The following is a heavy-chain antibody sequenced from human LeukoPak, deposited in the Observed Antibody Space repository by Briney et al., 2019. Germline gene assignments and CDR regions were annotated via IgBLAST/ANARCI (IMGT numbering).Heavy chain of an antibody. CDR3: AKDLARGYSGYDRGAFDY. D-gene: IGHD5-12*01. Sequence: PGRSLRLSCAASGFTFSSYAMSWVRQAPGKGLEWVSAISGSGGSTYYADSVKGRFTISRDNSKNTLYLQMNSLRAEDTAVYYCAKDLARGYSGYDRGAFDYWGQGTLVTVSS. V-gene: IGHV3-23*01. CDR2: ISGSGGST. J-gene: IGHJ4*02. CDR1: GFTFSSYA.